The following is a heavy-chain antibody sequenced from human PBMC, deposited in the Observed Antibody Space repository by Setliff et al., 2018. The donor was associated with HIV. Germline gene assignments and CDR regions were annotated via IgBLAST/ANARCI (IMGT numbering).Heavy chain of an antibody. Sequence: PWGSLRLSCAASGFTFSSYAMTWVRQAPGKGLEWVSSITGSGDSTYYANSVKGRFTISRDSSKNTLSLQMSSLRAEDTALYYCATGGMAAAGPGGGHGLDVWGQGTTVTVS. CDR1: GFTFSSYA. D-gene: IGHD6-13*01. V-gene: IGHV3-23*01. CDR3: ATGGMAAAGPGGGHGLDV. CDR2: ITGSGDST. J-gene: IGHJ6*02.